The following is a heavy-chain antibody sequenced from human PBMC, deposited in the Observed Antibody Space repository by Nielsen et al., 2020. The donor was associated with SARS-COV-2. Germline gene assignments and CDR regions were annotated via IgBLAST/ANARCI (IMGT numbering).Heavy chain of an antibody. V-gene: IGHV4-39*07. Sequence: WIRQPPGKGLEWIGSIYYSGSTYYNPSLKSRVTTSVDTSKNQFSLKLSSVTAADTAVYYCARYVKGGSYDFWSGYWAGHVDYWGQGTLVTVSS. CDR2: IYYSGST. D-gene: IGHD3-3*01. CDR3: ARYVKGGSYDFWSGYWAGHVDY. J-gene: IGHJ4*02.